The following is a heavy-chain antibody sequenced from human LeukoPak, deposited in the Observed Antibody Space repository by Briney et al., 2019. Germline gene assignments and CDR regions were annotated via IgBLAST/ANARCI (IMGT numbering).Heavy chain of an antibody. CDR2: IYPGDSDT. V-gene: IGHV5-51*01. CDR1: GYSFTSYW. D-gene: IGHD3-9*01. J-gene: IGHJ3*02. CDR3: ATRPDYDILTGSKFDI. Sequence: GESLKISCKGSGYSFTSYWIGWVRQMPRKRLECLGIIYPGDSDTRYSPPFQGQVTISADKSISTAYLQWSSLKASDTAMYYCATRPDYDILTGSKFDIWGQGTMVTVSS.